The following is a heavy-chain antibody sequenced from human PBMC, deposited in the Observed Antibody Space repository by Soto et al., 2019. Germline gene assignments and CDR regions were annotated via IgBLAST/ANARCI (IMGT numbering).Heavy chain of an antibody. D-gene: IGHD7-27*01. V-gene: IGHV4-61*03. CDR2: ISYTGRT. CDR3: AREWGLLPYYVMNV. Sequence: PSETLSLTCIVSGDSVTSGSYYWTWLRQPPGKGLEWIGYISYTGRTKYNPSLQSRVTISVDTSKNDFSLNMSSVTAADTAVYFCAREWGLLPYYVMNVWGHGTEVTAS. CDR1: GDSVTSGSYY. J-gene: IGHJ6*02.